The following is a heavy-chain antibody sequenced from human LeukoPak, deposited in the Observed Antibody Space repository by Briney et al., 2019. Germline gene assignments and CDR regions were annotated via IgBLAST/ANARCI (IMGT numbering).Heavy chain of an antibody. V-gene: IGHV1-69*04. CDR1: GGTFSSYA. CDR2: IIPILGIA. J-gene: IGHJ4*02. D-gene: IGHD3-22*01. Sequence: GASVKVSCKASGGTFSSYAISWVRQAPGQGLEWMGRIIPILGIANYAQKFQGRVTITADKSTSTAYMELSSLRSEDTAVYYCAGTLIGYDSSGYPNPNFDYWGQGTLATVSS. CDR3: AGTLIGYDSSGYPNPNFDY.